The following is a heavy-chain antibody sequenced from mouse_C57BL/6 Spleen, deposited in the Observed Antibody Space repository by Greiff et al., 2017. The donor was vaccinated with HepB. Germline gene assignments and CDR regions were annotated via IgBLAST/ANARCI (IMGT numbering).Heavy chain of an antibody. J-gene: IGHJ3*01. Sequence: EVQLQQSGPVLVKPGASVKMSCTATGYTFTDYYMNWVKQSPGKSLEWIGVINPYNGGTSYNQKFKGKATLTVDKSSSTAYMELNSLTSEDSAVYYCARSGSNYEAWFAYWGQGTLVTVSA. V-gene: IGHV1-19*01. CDR2: INPYNGGT. D-gene: IGHD2-5*01. CDR3: ARSGSNYEAWFAY. CDR1: GYTFTDYY.